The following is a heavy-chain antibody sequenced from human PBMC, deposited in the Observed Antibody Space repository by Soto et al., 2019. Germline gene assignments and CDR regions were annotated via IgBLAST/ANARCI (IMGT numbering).Heavy chain of an antibody. CDR3: ARYNLGYSSGWFDY. D-gene: IGHD6-19*01. V-gene: IGHV1-18*01. Sequence: ASVKVSCKASGYTFTSYGISWARQAPGQGLEWMGWISAYNGNTNYAQKLQGRVTMTTDTSTSTAYMELRSLRSDDTAVYYCARYNLGYSSGWFDYWGQGTLVTVSS. CDR2: ISAYNGNT. CDR1: GYTFTSYG. J-gene: IGHJ4*02.